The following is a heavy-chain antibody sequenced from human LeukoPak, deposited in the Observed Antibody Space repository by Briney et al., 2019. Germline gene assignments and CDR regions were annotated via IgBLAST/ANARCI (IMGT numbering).Heavy chain of an antibody. D-gene: IGHD5-12*01. CDR1: GFTFSSYG. V-gene: IGHV3-30*02. CDR2: IRFDGNNR. J-gene: IGHJ4*02. Sequence: GGSLRLSCAASGFTFSSYGMHWVRQAPGKGLEWVAFIRFDGNNRYYTDSVKGRFSISRDNSKKTLYLQMNSLRTEDTALYYCVKDRSGYDRIFDYWGQGTLVTVSS. CDR3: VKDRSGYDRIFDY.